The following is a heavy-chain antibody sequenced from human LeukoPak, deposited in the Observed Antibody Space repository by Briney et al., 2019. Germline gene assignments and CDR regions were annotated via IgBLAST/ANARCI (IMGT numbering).Heavy chain of an antibody. CDR1: GYTFTSYY. D-gene: IGHD1-26*01. V-gene: IGHV1-24*01. Sequence: ASVKVSCKASGYTFTSYYMHWVRQAPGKGLEWMGGFDPEDGETIYAQKFQGRVTMTEDTSTDTAYMELSSLRSEDTAVYYCATDRVGATQVDAFDIWGQGTMVTVSS. CDR2: FDPEDGET. J-gene: IGHJ3*02. CDR3: ATDRVGATQVDAFDI.